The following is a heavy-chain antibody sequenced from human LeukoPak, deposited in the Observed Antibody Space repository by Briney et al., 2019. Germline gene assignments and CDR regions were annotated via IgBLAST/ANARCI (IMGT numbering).Heavy chain of an antibody. D-gene: IGHD3-10*01. CDR3: ARLLYGSGSHFDY. CDR2: IYTSGST. CDR1: GGSISSYY. J-gene: IGHJ4*02. Sequence: KPSETLSLTCTVSGGSISSYYWSWIRQPPGKGLEWIGYIYTSGSTNYNPSLKSRVTISVDTSKNQFSLKLSSVTAADTAVYYCARLLYGSGSHFDYWGQGTLVTVSS. V-gene: IGHV4-4*09.